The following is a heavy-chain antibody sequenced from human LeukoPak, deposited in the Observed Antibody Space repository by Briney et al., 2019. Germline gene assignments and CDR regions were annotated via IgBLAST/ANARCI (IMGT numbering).Heavy chain of an antibody. Sequence: ASVRLSCKVSGYTFTKYYIHWVRQAPGQGLKWMGVINPSGGSTSYAQKFQGRVTMTRDTSTSTVYMELSSLRSEDTAVYYCARSGSSGWYHFDLWGRGTLVTVSS. J-gene: IGHJ2*01. CDR1: GYTFTKYY. D-gene: IGHD6-19*01. CDR2: INPSGGST. V-gene: IGHV1-46*01. CDR3: ARSGSSGWYHFDL.